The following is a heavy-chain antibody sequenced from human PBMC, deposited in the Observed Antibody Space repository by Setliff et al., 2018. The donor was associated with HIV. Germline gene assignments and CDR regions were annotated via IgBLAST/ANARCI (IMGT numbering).Heavy chain of an antibody. CDR2: IQYDGNTK. D-gene: IGHD4-17*01. CDR3: AKDGYSDYLNSYVYY. CDR1: GFPFSSHG. J-gene: IGHJ4*02. V-gene: IGHV3-30*02. Sequence: PGESLKISCVPSGFPFSSHGMHWVRQAAGKGLGWIAFIQYDGNTKEYAESVRGRFTISRDNSKNTLYLQMNSLRAEDTAVYYCAKDGYSDYLNSYVYYWAQG.